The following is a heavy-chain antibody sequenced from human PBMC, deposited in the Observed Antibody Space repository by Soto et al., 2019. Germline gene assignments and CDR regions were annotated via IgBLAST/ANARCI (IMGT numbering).Heavy chain of an antibody. V-gene: IGHV1-2*02. J-gene: IGHJ4*02. CDR2: INPNRGAT. CDR1: GYTFTGYD. CDR3: ARWREAARFDY. D-gene: IGHD6-6*01. Sequence: ASVKVACKAPGYTFTGYDMHWVRQAPGQGLEWMGWINPNRGATNYAQKFQGRVTMTRDTSISTAYMELSRLRSDDTAVYYCARWREAARFDYWGQGTLVTVSS.